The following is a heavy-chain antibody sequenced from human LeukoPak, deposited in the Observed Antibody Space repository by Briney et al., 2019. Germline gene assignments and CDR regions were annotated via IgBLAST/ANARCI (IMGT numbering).Heavy chain of an antibody. CDR3: ARGRPHPSPAGFWSGYLFDY. D-gene: IGHD3-3*01. CDR1: GFTFSHFN. CDR2: IWYEGSNK. V-gene: IGHV3-33*01. J-gene: IGHJ4*02. Sequence: GGSLRLSCAASGFTFSHFNMHWVRQAPGKGLEWVAVIWYEGSNKDYGDSVKGRFSISRDNSKNTLYLQMNSLRAEGTAVYYCARGRPHPSPAGFWSGYLFDYWGQGTLVTVSS.